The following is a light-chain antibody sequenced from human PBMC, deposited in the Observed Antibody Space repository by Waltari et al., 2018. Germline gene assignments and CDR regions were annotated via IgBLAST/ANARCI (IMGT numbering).Light chain of an antibody. V-gene: IGKV3-15*01. Sequence: VMTQSPATLSVSPGERATLSFRASQSIGTHLAWYQQNSGQPPRLLIYGASIRATGIPARFSGSGSGTEFTLTISTLQSEDFAVYYCQQYNNWPSFTFGPGTKVDVK. CDR3: QQYNNWPSFT. CDR1: QSIGTH. CDR2: GAS. J-gene: IGKJ3*01.